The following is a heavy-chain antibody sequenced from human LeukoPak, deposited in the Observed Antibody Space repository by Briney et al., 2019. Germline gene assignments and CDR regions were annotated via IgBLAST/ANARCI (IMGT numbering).Heavy chain of an antibody. J-gene: IGHJ4*02. CDR3: AKVSGYSYSEWYFDY. Sequence: GSLRLSCAASGFTFSSYVMSWVRQAPGKGLEWVSAISGSGGSTYYADSVEGRFTISRDNSKNTLYLQMNSLRAEDTAVYYCAKVSGYSYSEWYFDYWGQGTLVTVSS. V-gene: IGHV3-23*01. CDR2: ISGSGGST. CDR1: GFTFSSYV. D-gene: IGHD5-18*01.